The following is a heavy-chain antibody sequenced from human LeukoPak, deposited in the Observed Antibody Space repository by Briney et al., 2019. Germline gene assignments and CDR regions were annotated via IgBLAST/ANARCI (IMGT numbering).Heavy chain of an antibody. D-gene: IGHD3-10*01. V-gene: IGHV4-4*07. CDR2: IHTTGRT. Sequence: SETLSLTCTVYGCYICSYHWAWIRQPAGKGLEWIGRIHTTGRTNYSPSLTSQITMSVDTSKNQFSLKLSSVTAADTAVYYCARASGDGLYYCYYMDVWGKGTTVTVSS. CDR3: ARASGDGLYYCYYMDV. CDR1: GCYICSYH. J-gene: IGHJ6*03.